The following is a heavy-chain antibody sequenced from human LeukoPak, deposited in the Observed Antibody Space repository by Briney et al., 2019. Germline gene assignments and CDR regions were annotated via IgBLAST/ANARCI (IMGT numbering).Heavy chain of an antibody. J-gene: IGHJ4*02. D-gene: IGHD1-1*01. V-gene: IGHV3-30*03. Sequence: PGRSLRLSCAASGFTFSSYGIHWVRQAPGKGQVWVAVISYDGSNKYYADSVKGRFTISRDNSKNTLYLQMNSLRAEDTAVYYCATVRLDYWGQGTLVTVSS. CDR3: ATVRLDY. CDR1: GFTFSSYG. CDR2: ISYDGSNK.